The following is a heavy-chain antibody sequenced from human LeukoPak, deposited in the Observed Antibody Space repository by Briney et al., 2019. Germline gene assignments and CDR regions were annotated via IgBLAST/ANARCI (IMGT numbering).Heavy chain of an antibody. V-gene: IGHV3-33*06. CDR2: IWYDGSNK. CDR3: AKDQYSSSPEIDY. J-gene: IGHJ4*02. D-gene: IGHD6-6*01. Sequence: GRSLRLSCEASAFTFSTNGMHWVRQAPGKGREWVEVIWYDGSNKYYADSVKGRFTISRDDSKNTLYLQMNSLRAEDTAVYYCAKDQYSSSPEIDYWGQGTLVTVSS. CDR1: AFTFSTNG.